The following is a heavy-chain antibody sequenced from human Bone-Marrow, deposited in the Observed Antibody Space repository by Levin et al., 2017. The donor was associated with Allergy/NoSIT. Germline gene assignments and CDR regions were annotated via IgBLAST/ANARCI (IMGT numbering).Heavy chain of an antibody. CDR3: ARLLGYCSGGSCYIDY. CDR1: GFTFSSYE. Sequence: PGGSLRLSCAASGFTFSSYEMNWVRQAPGKGLEWVSYISSSGSTIYYADSVKGRFTISRDNAKNSLYLQMNSLRAEDTAVYYCARLLGYCSGGSCYIDYWGQGTLVTVSS. CDR2: ISSSGSTI. V-gene: IGHV3-48*03. J-gene: IGHJ4*02. D-gene: IGHD2-15*01.